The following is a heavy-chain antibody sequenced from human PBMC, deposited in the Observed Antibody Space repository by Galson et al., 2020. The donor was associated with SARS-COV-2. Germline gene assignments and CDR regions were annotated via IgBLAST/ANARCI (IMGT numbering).Heavy chain of an antibody. CDR2: IFPSGST. V-gene: IGHV4-61*02. D-gene: IGHD7-27*01. CDR1: GGSISVGSYY. J-gene: IGHJ4*02. Sequence: SETLSLTCTVSGGSISVGSYYWSWIRQPAGKGLEFTGRIFPSGSTNYNPSLKSRVTMSIDTSKNQFSLKLTSVTAADTAVYYCARVELGDGAFDYWGQGTLVTVSS. CDR3: ARVELGDGAFDY.